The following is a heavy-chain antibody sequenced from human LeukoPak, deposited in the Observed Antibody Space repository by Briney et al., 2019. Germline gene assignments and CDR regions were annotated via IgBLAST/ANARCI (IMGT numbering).Heavy chain of an antibody. CDR1: GGSFSGYY. J-gene: IGHJ4*02. V-gene: IGHV4-34*01. CDR2: INHSGST. D-gene: IGHD5-12*01. CDR3: ARGGYSGYQGPPPHFDY. Sequence: PSETLSLTCAVYGGSFSGYYWSWVRQPPGKGLEWIGEINHSGSTNYNPSLESRVTISVDTSKNQFSLKLSSVTAADTAVYYCARGGYSGYQGPPPHFDYWGQGTLVTVSS.